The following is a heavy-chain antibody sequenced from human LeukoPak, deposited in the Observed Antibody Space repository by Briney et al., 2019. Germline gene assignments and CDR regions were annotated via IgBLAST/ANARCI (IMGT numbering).Heavy chain of an antibody. Sequence: PGGSLRLSCAASGFTYSAYSMNWVRQAPGKGREWVSFISTSSGTIYYADSVKGRFTISRDNAKNSLYLQMNSLRGEDTAVYYCARPTGYSSGWDIWGQGTMVTVSS. D-gene: IGHD6-19*01. J-gene: IGHJ3*02. CDR3: ARPTGYSSGWDI. CDR2: ISTSSGTI. V-gene: IGHV3-48*01. CDR1: GFTYSAYS.